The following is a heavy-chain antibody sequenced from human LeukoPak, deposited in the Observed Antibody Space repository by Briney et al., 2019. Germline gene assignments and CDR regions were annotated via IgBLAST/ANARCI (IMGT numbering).Heavy chain of an antibody. J-gene: IGHJ4*02. CDR1: GFTFNNYA. Sequence: GGSLRLSCAASGFTFNNYAMSWVRQAPGKGLEWVSTISSSGANTYYADSVKGRFTISGDSSKNTLYLQMNSLRAEDTAVYYCAKGGEYQLPGDYWGQGTLVTVSS. CDR3: AKGGEYQLPGDY. V-gene: IGHV3-23*01. CDR2: ISSSGANT. D-gene: IGHD2-2*01.